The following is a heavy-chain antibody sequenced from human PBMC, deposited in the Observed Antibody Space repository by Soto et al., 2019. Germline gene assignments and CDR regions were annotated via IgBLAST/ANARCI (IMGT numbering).Heavy chain of an antibody. D-gene: IGHD3-3*01. CDR3: AIDTIFGAVIDHYYGMDV. J-gene: IGHJ6*01. V-gene: IGHV3-23*01. Sequence: PGGSLRLSCAASGFTFSSYAMSWVRQAPGKGLEWVSAISGSGGSTYYADSVKGRFTISRDNSKNTLYLQMNSLRAEDTAVYYCAIDTIFGAVIDHYYGMDVWGQGTNVNLSS. CDR2: ISGSGGST. CDR1: GFTFSSYA.